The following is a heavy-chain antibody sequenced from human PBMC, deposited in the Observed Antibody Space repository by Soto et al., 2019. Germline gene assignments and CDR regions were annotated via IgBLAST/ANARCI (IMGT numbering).Heavy chain of an antibody. CDR2: IYYSGST. J-gene: IGHJ2*01. Sequence: SETLSLTCTVSGASVSSGNYYWSWIRQPQGKGLGWIGYIYYSGSTNYNPSLKSRVTISVDTSKNQFSLKLSSVTAADTAVYYCARVGGYYDSSGYLGPWYFDLWGRGTLVTASS. D-gene: IGHD3-22*01. CDR3: ARVGGYYDSSGYLGPWYFDL. V-gene: IGHV4-61*01. CDR1: GASVSSGNYY.